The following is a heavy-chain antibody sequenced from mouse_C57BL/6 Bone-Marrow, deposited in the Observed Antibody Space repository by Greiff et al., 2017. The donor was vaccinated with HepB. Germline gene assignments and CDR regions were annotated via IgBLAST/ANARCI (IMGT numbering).Heavy chain of an antibody. J-gene: IGHJ2*01. V-gene: IGHV8-12*01. Sequence: VKLMECGPGILQSSQTLSLTCSFSGFSLSTSGMGVSWIRQPSGKGLEWLAHIYWDDDKRYNPSLKSRLTISKDTSRNQVFLKITSVDTADTATYYCARVLRYLFDYWGQGTTLTVSS. CDR1: GFSLSTSGMG. CDR3: ARVLRYLFDY. CDR2: IYWDDDK. D-gene: IGHD1-1*01.